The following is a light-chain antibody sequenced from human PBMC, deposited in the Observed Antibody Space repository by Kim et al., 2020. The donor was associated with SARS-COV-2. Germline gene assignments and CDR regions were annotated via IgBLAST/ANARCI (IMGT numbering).Light chain of an antibody. CDR3: QQYDTSWT. CDR1: RSSGSW. V-gene: IGKV1-5*03. Sequence: SASVGDRVTITCRASRSSGSWLAWYQQQPGKAPNLLINETSSLKSGVPSRFSGSGSGTEFTLTISSLQPEDFATYYCQQYDTSWTFGQGTKVEIK. J-gene: IGKJ1*01. CDR2: ETS.